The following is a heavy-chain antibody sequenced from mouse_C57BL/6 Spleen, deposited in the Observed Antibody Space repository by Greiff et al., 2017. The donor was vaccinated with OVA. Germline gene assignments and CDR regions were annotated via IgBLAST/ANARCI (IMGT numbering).Heavy chain of an antibody. CDR2: ISSGGDYI. V-gene: IGHV5S21*01. D-gene: IGHD2-5*01. CDR1: GFTFSSYA. Sequence: EVKLEESGEGLVKPGGSLKLSCAASGFTFSSYAMSWVRQTPEKRLEWVAYISSGGDYIYYADTVKGRFTISRDNARNTLYLQMSRLKSEDTAMYYCTRGGGTIVTSYYTMDYWGQGTSVTVSS. J-gene: IGHJ4*01. CDR3: TRGGGTIVTSYYTMDY.